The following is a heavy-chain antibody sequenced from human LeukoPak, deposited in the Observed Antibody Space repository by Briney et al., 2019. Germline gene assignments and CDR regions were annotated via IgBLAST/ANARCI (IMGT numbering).Heavy chain of an antibody. CDR1: GGTFSSYA. D-gene: IGHD1-7*01. J-gene: IGHJ5*02. Sequence: ASVRVSCKASGGTFSSYAISWVRQAPGQGLEWMGGIIPIFGTANYAQKFQGRVTITTDESTSTAYMELSSLRSEDTAVYYCARDNYAGANWFDPWGQGTLVTVSS. CDR3: ARDNYAGANWFDP. CDR2: IIPIFGTA. V-gene: IGHV1-69*05.